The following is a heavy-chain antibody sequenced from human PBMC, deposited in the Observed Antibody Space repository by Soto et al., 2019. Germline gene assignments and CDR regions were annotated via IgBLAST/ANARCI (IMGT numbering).Heavy chain of an antibody. Sequence: PGGSLRLSCAASGFTFSSYAMSWVRQAPGKGLEWVSAISGSGGSTYYADSVKGRFTISRDNSKNTLYLQMNSLRAEDTAVYYCAKEGRICSSTSCLEGYGMDVWRQGTTVTVPS. CDR3: AKEGRICSSTSCLEGYGMDV. J-gene: IGHJ6*02. D-gene: IGHD2-2*01. V-gene: IGHV3-23*01. CDR1: GFTFSSYA. CDR2: ISGSGGST.